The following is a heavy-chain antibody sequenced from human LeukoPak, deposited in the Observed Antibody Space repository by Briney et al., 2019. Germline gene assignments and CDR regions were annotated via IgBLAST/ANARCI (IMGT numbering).Heavy chain of an antibody. Sequence: ASVKVSCKASGYTFTGYYMHWVRQAPGQGLEWMGWINPNSGGTNYAQKFQGRVTMTTDTSTSTAYMELRSLRSDDTAVYYCARVRVYGDYRLADYWGQGTLVTVSS. D-gene: IGHD4-17*01. CDR1: GYTFTGYY. CDR2: INPNSGGT. CDR3: ARVRVYGDYRLADY. V-gene: IGHV1-2*02. J-gene: IGHJ4*02.